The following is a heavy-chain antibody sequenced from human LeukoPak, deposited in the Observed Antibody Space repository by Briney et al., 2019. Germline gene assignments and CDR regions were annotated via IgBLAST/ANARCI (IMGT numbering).Heavy chain of an antibody. CDR2: ISFSVNTK. CDR3: ARGISDFDY. J-gene: IGHJ4*02. Sequence: GGSLRLSCAASGFTFSDYSMNWVRQAPGKGLEWVSYISFSVNTKYYGDSVKGRFTISRDNAKNSLYLHMDSLRAEDTAVYYCARGISDFDYWGQGTLVTVSS. D-gene: IGHD3-10*01. V-gene: IGHV3-48*04. CDR1: GFTFSDYS.